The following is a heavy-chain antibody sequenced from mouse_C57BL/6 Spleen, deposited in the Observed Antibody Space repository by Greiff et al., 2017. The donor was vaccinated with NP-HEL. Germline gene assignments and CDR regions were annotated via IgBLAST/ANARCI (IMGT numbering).Heavy chain of an antibody. J-gene: IGHJ4*01. CDR2: IYPGSGST. CDR1: GYTFTSYW. D-gene: IGHD2-4*01. V-gene: IGHV1-55*01. CDR3: ARLDYDYDEDAMDY. Sequence: VQLQQPGAELVKPGASVKMSCKASGYTFTSYWITWVKQRPGQGLEWIGDIYPGSGSTNYNEKFKSKATLTVDTSSSTAYMQLSSLTSEDSAVYYCARLDYDYDEDAMDYWGQGTSVTVSS.